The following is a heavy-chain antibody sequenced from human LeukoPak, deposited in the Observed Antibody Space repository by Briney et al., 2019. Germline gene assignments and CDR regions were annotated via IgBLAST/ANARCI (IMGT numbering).Heavy chain of an antibody. CDR1: GFTFSSYW. V-gene: IGHV3-7*01. CDR3: ARRVGYCSGGSCYYFDY. J-gene: IGHJ4*02. D-gene: IGHD2-15*01. Sequence: GGPLRLSCAAPGFTFSSYWMSWGRQAPGKGLEWVANINQEGSGKYYVDSAKGRFTISRDNAKNSLYLQMNSLRAEDTAVYYCARRVGYCSGGSCYYFDYWGQGTLVTVSS. CDR2: INQEGSGK.